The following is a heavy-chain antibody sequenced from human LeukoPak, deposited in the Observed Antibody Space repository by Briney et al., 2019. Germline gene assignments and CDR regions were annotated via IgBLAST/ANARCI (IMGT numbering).Heavy chain of an antibody. D-gene: IGHD3-10*01. Sequence: GGSLRLSCVASGFNFIGYEMHWVRQAPGRGLEWVSYINSRGGTIYYGHSVKGRFTISRDNAENSLYLEMNSLRVEDTALYYCARGRSYRNFDYWGQGTLVTVSS. J-gene: IGHJ4*02. V-gene: IGHV3-48*03. CDR3: ARGRSYRNFDY. CDR2: INSRGGTI. CDR1: GFNFIGYE.